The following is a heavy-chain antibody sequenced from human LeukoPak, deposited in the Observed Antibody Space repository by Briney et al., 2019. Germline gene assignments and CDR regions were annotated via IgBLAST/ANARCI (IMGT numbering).Heavy chain of an antibody. V-gene: IGHV4-59*08. J-gene: IGHJ4*02. D-gene: IGHD6-13*01. CDR2: IYYSGST. CDR1: GASISSYY. CDR3: AAMEQLVHFWPPHLRDY. Sequence: EPRSFTCPASGASISSYYWSGIRPPPGRGLGGLGIIYYSGSTNYNPSLKSRVTISVDTSKNKFSLKLSTVTAADTPVYYCAAMEQLVHFWPPHLRDYWGQGTLLSVPS.